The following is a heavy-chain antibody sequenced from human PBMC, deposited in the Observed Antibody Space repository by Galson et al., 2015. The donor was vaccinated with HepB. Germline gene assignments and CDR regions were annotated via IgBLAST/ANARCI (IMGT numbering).Heavy chain of an antibody. CDR3: ARVSYQRRRSSWYGINDY. CDR1: GGTFSSYA. V-gene: IGHV1-69*13. D-gene: IGHD6-13*01. Sequence: SVKVSCKASGGTFSSYAISWVRQAPGQGLEWMGGIIPIFGTANYAQKFQGRVTITADESTSTAYMELSSLRSEDTAVYYCARVSYQRRRSSWYGINDYWGQGTLVTVSS. J-gene: IGHJ4*02. CDR2: IIPIFGTA.